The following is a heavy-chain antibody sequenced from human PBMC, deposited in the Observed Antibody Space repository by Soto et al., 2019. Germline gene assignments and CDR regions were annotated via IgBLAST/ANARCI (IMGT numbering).Heavy chain of an antibody. CDR2: IHYSGSA. Sequence: LSLTCTVSGGSVSSGSYYWSWFRQPAGKGLAWIGYIHYSGSANYSPSLKSRVTISIDTSKNQFSLKLSCVCAADTAVYYRASLEYYDDVGGSYPTTYYFNY. J-gene: IGHJ4*01. CDR3: ASLEYYDDVGGSYPTTYYFNY. D-gene: IGHD3-16*01. V-gene: IGHV4-61*01. CDR1: GGSVSSGSYY.